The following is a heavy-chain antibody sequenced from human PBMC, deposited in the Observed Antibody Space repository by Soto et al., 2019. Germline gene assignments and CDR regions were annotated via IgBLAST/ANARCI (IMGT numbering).Heavy chain of an antibody. CDR3: ARDSEYYDFWSGYYDYYYGMDV. CDR1: GFTFRSYA. J-gene: IGHJ6*02. CDR2: ISYDGSNK. D-gene: IGHD3-3*01. V-gene: IGHV3-30-3*01. Sequence: GGSLRLSCAASGFTFRSYAMHWVRQAPGKGLEWVAVISYDGSNKYYADSVKGRSTISRDNSKNTLYLQMNSLRAEDTAVYYCARDSEYYDFWSGYYDYYYGMDVWGQGATVTVSS.